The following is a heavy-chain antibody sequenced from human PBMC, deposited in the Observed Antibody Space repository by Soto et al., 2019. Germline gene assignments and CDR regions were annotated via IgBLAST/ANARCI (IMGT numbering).Heavy chain of an antibody. CDR1: GFTFNTYW. CDR3: ARYYDSSGPDL. CDR2: IPSTSIPI. J-gene: IGHJ2*01. D-gene: IGHD3-22*01. V-gene: IGHV3-48*01. Sequence: GSLRLSCAASGFTFNTYWMTWVRQAPGKGLEWLSYIPSTSIPIYYANSVKGRFTISRDNAKNSLYLQMNSLRAEDTAVYYCARYYDSSGPDLWGRGTLVTVSS.